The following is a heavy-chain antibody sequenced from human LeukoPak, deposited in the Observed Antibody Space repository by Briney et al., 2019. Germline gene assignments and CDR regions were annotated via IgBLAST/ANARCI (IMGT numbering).Heavy chain of an antibody. CDR1: GFTFSSCS. CDR3: ARDARICSGGSCYFDF. CDR2: ISSSSYYT. V-gene: IGHV3-21*01. Sequence: TGGSLRLSCAASGFTFSSCSMNWVRQAPGKGLEWVSSISSSSYYTYYADSVKGRLTISRDNAKNSLYLQMNSLRAEDTAVYYCARDARICSGGSCYFDFWGQGTLVTVSS. D-gene: IGHD2-15*01. J-gene: IGHJ4*02.